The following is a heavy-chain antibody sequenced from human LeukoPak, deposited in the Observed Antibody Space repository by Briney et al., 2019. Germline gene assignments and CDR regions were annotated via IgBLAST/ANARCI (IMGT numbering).Heavy chain of an antibody. Sequence: PSETLSLTRTVSGGSISSSGYYWGWIRQPPGKGLEWIGSIYYSGSTYYNPSLKSRVTISVDTSKNQFSLKLSSVTAADTAVYYCASHDYGDYSFDYWGQGTLVTVSS. CDR2: IYYSGST. D-gene: IGHD4-17*01. V-gene: IGHV4-39*01. CDR3: ASHDYGDYSFDY. J-gene: IGHJ4*02. CDR1: GGSISSSGYY.